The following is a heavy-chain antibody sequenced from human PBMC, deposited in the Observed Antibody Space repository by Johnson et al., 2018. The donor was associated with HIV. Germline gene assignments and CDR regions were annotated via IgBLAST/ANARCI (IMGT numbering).Heavy chain of an antibody. J-gene: IGHJ3*02. CDR3: AREVGNAGAFDI. Sequence: VQLVESGGGLVKPGGSLRLSCAASGFTVSSNYMSWVRQAPGKGLEWVSVIYSGGSTYYADSVTGRFTISRDNYKNTLYLQMNSLRAEDTAVYYCAREVGNAGAFDIWGQGTMVTVSS. V-gene: IGHV3-66*01. CDR1: GFTVSSNY. CDR2: IYSGGST. D-gene: IGHD1-26*01.